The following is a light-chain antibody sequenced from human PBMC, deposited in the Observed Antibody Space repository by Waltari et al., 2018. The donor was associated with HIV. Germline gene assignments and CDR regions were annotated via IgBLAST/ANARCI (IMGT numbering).Light chain of an antibody. J-gene: IGKJ2*01. CDR2: DAS. CDR1: QGVRNA. V-gene: IGKV1-13*02. CDR3: QQFRTYPRT. Sequence: AIQLAQSPSSLSAYVGDRVTITCRASQGVRNALAWNQQKPGRPPKLLIYDASTLEGGVPSRFSGSLSGTDFNLTISNLQPEDSATYYCQQFRTYPRTFGQGATLEIK.